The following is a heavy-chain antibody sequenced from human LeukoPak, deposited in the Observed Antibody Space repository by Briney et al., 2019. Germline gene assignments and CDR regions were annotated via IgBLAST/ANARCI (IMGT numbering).Heavy chain of an antibody. Sequence: PSETLSLTCTVSGGSISSGSYYWSWIRQPAGKGLEWIGRIYTSGSTNYNPSLKSRVTISVDTSKNLCSLKLSSVTAADTAVYYCAREWRIVLDAFDIWGQGTMVTVSS. J-gene: IGHJ3*02. CDR2: IYTSGST. CDR3: AREWRIVLDAFDI. V-gene: IGHV4-61*02. CDR1: GGSISSGSYY. D-gene: IGHD2/OR15-2a*01.